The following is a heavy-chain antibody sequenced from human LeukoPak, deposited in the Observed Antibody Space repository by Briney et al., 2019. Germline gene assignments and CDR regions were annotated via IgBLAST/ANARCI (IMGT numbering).Heavy chain of an antibody. D-gene: IGHD6-6*01. CDR1: GFTFSSYA. J-gene: IGHJ4*02. Sequence: GGSLRLSCAASGFTFSSYAMHWVRQAPGKGLEYISTISDNGGTTDYANSVKGRFIISRDNSKNTLYLQMGSLRAEDTAVYYCAGEYSSSAAFDYWGQGTLVTVSS. V-gene: IGHV3-64*01. CDR2: ISDNGGTT. CDR3: AGEYSSSAAFDY.